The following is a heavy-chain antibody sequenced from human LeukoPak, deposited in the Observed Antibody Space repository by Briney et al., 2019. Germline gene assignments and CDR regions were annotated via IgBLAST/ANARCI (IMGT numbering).Heavy chain of an antibody. CDR2: MNPNSGVT. Sequence: ASVKVSCKASGYTFTSHDINWVRQATGQAPEWMGWMNPNSGVTGFAQKFQGRVTLTRSTSISTAYMELRSLRSEDTAVYYCTRHTSPTFDYWGQGTLVTVPS. D-gene: IGHD2-2*01. CDR3: TRHTSPTFDY. CDR1: GYTFTSHD. J-gene: IGHJ4*02. V-gene: IGHV1-8*01.